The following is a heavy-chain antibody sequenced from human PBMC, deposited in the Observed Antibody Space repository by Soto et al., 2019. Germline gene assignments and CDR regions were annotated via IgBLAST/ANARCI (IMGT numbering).Heavy chain of an antibody. CDR2: IHYSGNT. D-gene: IGHD3-3*01. CDR1: EGSSSYCY. Sequence: SLTLSLTCSVSEGSSSYCYWSCIQKPPGKGLEWIGYIHYSGNTKYNPSLKSRVTISADTSKDQFSLKLTSVTAADTAVYYCARGHYDFWSGYFATIDYWGQGTLVTVSS. V-gene: IGHV4-59*08. CDR3: ARGHYDFWSGYFATIDY. J-gene: IGHJ4*02.